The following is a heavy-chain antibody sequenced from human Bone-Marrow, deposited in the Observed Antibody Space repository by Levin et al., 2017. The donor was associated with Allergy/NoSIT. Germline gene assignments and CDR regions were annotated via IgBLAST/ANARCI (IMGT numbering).Heavy chain of an antibody. J-gene: IGHJ3*01. D-gene: IGHD3-10*01. CDR1: GDSINNVYW. CDR3: TRVEADIADPTVAFEL. CDR2: IFRTGDT. Sequence: SQTLSLTCDVSGDSINNVYWWSWVRQAPGEGLEWIGEIFRTGDTKYNPSLESRVTLSVDKSKKPFSLKLRSVTAADTAVYYCTRVEADIADPTVAFELWGRGTMVTVSS. V-gene: IGHV4-4*02.